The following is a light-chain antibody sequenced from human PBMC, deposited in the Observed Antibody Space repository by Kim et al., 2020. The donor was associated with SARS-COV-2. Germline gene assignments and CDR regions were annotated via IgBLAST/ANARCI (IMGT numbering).Light chain of an antibody. CDR2: DVS. J-gene: IGLJ3*02. CDR3: SSYAGSITWV. V-gene: IGLV2-14*03. CDR1: STDVGYYNF. Sequence: QSALTQPASVSGSPGQSITISCTGTSTDVGYYNFVCWYQQHPGKAPKLIIYDVSKRPSGVSYRFSASKSGNTASLTISGLQAEDEADYYCSSYAGSITWVFGGGTKLTVL.